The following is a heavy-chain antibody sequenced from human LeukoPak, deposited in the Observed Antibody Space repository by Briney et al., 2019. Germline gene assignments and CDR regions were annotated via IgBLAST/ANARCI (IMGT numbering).Heavy chain of an antibody. CDR1: GGTFSSYA. J-gene: IGHJ6*02. CDR2: IIPIFGTA. V-gene: IGHV1-69*13. Sequence: SVKVSCKASGGTFSSYAISWVRQAPGQGLEWMGGIIPIFGTANYAQKFQGRVMITADESTSTAYMELSSLRSEDTAVYYCASSGIVGATMYYYYYGMDVWGQGTTVTVSS. CDR3: ASSGIVGATMYYYYYGMDV. D-gene: IGHD1-26*01.